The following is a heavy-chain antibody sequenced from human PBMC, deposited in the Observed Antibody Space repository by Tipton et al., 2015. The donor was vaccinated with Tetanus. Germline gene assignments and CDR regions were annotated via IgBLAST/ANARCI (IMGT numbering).Heavy chain of an antibody. D-gene: IGHD3-22*01. CDR1: GGSISGFY. CDR2: IYYSGSA. J-gene: IGHJ4*02. CDR3: ARFSYDSGGFYSYVDH. V-gene: IGHV4-59*01. Sequence: TLSLTCTISGGSISGFYWSWIRQPPGKGLEWIGHIYYSGSANYNPSLKSRLTISMDTSNDQLSLRLTSVTAADTAIYYCARFSYDSGGFYSYVDHWGRGTLVTVSS.